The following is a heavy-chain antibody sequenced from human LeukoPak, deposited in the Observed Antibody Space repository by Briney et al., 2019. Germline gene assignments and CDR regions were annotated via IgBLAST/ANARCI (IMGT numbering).Heavy chain of an antibody. J-gene: IGHJ4*02. CDR2: ISWNSGSI. V-gene: IGHV3-9*01. CDR3: ARGADYPYYYDSSGYYGGYFDY. CDR1: GFTFDDYA. Sequence: GRSLRLSCAASGFTFDDYAMHWVRQAPGKGLEWVSGISWNSGSIGYADSVKGRFTISRDNAKNSLYLQMNSLRAEDTALYYCARGADYPYYYDSSGYYGGYFDYWGQGTLVTVSS. D-gene: IGHD3-22*01.